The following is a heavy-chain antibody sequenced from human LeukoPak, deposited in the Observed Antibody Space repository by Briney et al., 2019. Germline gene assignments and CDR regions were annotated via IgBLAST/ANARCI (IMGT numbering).Heavy chain of an antibody. Sequence: ASVKVSCKASGYTSTSYDINWVRQTTGQGLEWMGWMNPNSGNTGYAQKFQGRVTMTRNTSISTAYMELSSLRSEDTAVYYCARGVGRLAYNWFDPWGQGTLVTVSS. CDR1: GYTSTSYD. CDR2: MNPNSGNT. V-gene: IGHV1-8*01. J-gene: IGHJ5*02. D-gene: IGHD6-19*01. CDR3: ARGVGRLAYNWFDP.